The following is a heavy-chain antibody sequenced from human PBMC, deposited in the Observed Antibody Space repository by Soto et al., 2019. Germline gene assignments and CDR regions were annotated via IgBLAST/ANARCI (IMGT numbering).Heavy chain of an antibody. Sequence: SETLSLTCTVSGGSISSGGYYWSWIRQHPGKGLEWIGYIYYSGSTYYNPSLKSRVTISVDTSKNQFSLKLSSVTAADTAVYYCARDGKAARAPMGYYYGMDVWGQGTTVTVS. CDR1: GGSISSGGYY. CDR2: IYYSGST. CDR3: ARDGKAARAPMGYYYGMDV. V-gene: IGHV4-31*03. D-gene: IGHD6-6*01. J-gene: IGHJ6*02.